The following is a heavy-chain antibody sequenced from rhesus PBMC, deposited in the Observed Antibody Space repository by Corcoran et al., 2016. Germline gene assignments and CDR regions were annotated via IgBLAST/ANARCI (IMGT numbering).Heavy chain of an antibody. J-gene: IGHJ4*01. CDR2: ISPYNGNQ. D-gene: IGHD6-25*01. V-gene: IGHV1-180*01. CDR1: GYSCTNYY. CDR3: TRAPAAGGFDY. Sequence: QVQLVQSGAEIRQPGASVKRSCKASGYSCTNYYINWWRQDPGQGLEWIGLISPYNGNQVYAPNFQGRVTITTDTSTTTGYMELSSLRSEDTAVYYCTRAPAAGGFDYWGQGVPVTVSS.